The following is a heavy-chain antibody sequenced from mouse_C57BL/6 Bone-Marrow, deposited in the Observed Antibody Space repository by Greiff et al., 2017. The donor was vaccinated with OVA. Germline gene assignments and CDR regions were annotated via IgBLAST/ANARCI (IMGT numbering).Heavy chain of an antibody. CDR1: GFSFSDYG. J-gene: IGHJ1*03. D-gene: IGHD2-2*01. CDR3: ARGEVWLRRDWYFDV. CDR2: ISSGSSTI. V-gene: IGHV5-17*01. Sequence: EVKLQESGGGLVKPGGSLKLSCAASGFSFSDYGMHWVRQAPEKGLEWVSYISSGSSTIYYAATVKGRFTISRDNAKHTLFLQMTRWRSEDTAMYYCARGEVWLRRDWYFDVWGTGTTVTVSS.